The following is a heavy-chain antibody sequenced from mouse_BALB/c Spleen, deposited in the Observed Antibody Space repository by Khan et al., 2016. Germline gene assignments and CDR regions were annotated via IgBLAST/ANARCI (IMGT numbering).Heavy chain of an antibody. D-gene: IGHD2-4*01. CDR1: GYTFTNYG. V-gene: IGHV9-3*02. CDR2: INTNTGEQ. J-gene: IGHJ3*01. CDR3: APTMITTEFAY. Sequence: QIQLVQSGPELKKPGETVKISCKASGYTFTNYGMNWVKQAPGKGLKWMGWINTNTGEQTYAEEFKGRFAFSLETSASTAYLQINNLKNEDTATYFCAPTMITTEFAYWCQGTLVTVSA.